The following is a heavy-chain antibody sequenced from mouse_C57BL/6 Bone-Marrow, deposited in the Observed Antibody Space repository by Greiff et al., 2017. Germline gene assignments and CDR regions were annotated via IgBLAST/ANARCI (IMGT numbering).Heavy chain of an antibody. CDR2: IDPEDGDT. CDR1: GFNIKDYY. Sequence: EVQLQQSGAELVRPGASVKLSCTASGFNIKDYYMHWVKQRPEQGLEWIGRIDPEDGDTEYAPKFQGKATMTADTSSNTAYLQLSSLTSEDTAVYYCTAYYYGSSPSYFAYWGQGTTLTVSS. J-gene: IGHJ2*01. CDR3: TAYYYGSSPSYFAY. D-gene: IGHD1-1*01. V-gene: IGHV14-1*01.